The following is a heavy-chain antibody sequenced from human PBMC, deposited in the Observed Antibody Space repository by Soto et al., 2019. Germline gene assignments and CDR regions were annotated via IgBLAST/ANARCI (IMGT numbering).Heavy chain of an antibody. CDR3: ARDKVATTDYYYGMDV. Sequence: QVQLVESGGGVVQPGRSLRLSCAASGFTFSSYAMHWVRQAPGKGLEWVAVISYDGSNKYYADSVKGRFTISRDNSKNTLYLQMNSLRAEDTAVYYCARDKVATTDYYYGMDVWGQGTTVTVSS. J-gene: IGHJ6*02. CDR2: ISYDGSNK. V-gene: IGHV3-30-3*01. D-gene: IGHD5-12*01. CDR1: GFTFSSYA.